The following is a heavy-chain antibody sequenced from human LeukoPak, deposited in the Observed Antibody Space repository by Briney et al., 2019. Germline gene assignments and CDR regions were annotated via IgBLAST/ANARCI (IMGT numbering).Heavy chain of an antibody. CDR3: AREDGPMYYYDSSEWRVRGNWFDP. CDR1: GFTFSSYW. Sequence: GGSLRLSCAASGFTFSSYWMSWVRQAPGKGLEWVANIKKDGSEKYYVDSVKGRFTISRDNAKNSLYLQMNSLRAEDTAVYYCAREDGPMYYYDSSEWRVRGNWFDPWGQGTLVTVSS. J-gene: IGHJ5*02. V-gene: IGHV3-7*01. CDR2: IKKDGSEK. D-gene: IGHD3-22*01.